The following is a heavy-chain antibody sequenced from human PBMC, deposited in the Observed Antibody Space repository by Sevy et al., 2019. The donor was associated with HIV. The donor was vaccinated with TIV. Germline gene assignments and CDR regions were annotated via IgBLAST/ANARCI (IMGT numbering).Heavy chain of an antibody. V-gene: IGHV3-30-3*01. CDR2: ISYDGSDT. CDR3: ARPRANYADHYFFYAMDV. J-gene: IGHJ6*02. CDR1: GFAFSNYYA. Sequence: GGSLRLSCAASGFAFSNYYAMHWVRQAPGKGLEWVALISYDGSDTYYADSVKGRVTVSRDKFKNTLFLQMNSLTTEDTAVYYCARPRANYADHYFFYAMDVWGQGTTVTVSS. D-gene: IGHD4-17*01.